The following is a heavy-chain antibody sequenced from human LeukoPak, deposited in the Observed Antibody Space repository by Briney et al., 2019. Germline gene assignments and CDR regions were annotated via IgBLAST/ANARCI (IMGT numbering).Heavy chain of an antibody. V-gene: IGHV3-7*03. CDR2: IKEDGSEK. J-gene: IGHJ4*02. CDR3: ARLSGSGSSPFDY. CDR1: GFIFSRFW. Sequence: GGSLRLSCAASGFIFSRFWMNWVRQAPGKGLEWVATIKEDGSEKYYVDSMRGRITISRDNAKNSLYLQINSLRAADTAMYYCARLSGSGSSPFDYWGQGTLLTVSS. D-gene: IGHD3-10*01.